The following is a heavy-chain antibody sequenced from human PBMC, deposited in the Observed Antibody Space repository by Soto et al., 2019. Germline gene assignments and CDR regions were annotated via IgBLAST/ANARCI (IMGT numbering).Heavy chain of an antibody. CDR3: ARDVGGYCTNGVYFHFDY. D-gene: IGHD2-8*01. Sequence: LETLSLTCAVYGGSFSGYYWSWIRQPPGKGLEWIGEINHSGSTNYNPSLKSRVTISVDTSKNQFSLKLSSVTAADTAVYYCARDVGGYCTNGVYFHFDYWGQGTLVTVPQ. V-gene: IGHV4-34*01. J-gene: IGHJ4*02. CDR2: INHSGST. CDR1: GGSFSGYY.